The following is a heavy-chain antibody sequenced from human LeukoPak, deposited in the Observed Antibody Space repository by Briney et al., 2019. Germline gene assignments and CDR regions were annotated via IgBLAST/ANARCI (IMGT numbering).Heavy chain of an antibody. J-gene: IGHJ5*02. CDR2: ISAYNGNT. Sequence: ASVKVSCKASGYTFTSCGISWVRQAPGQGLEWMGWISAYNGNTNYAQKLQGRVTMTTDTSTSTAYMELRSLRSDDTAVYYCARGLYCSSTSCYPVGWFDPWGQGTLVTVSS. V-gene: IGHV1-18*01. CDR1: GYTFTSCG. D-gene: IGHD2-2*01. CDR3: ARGLYCSSTSCYPVGWFDP.